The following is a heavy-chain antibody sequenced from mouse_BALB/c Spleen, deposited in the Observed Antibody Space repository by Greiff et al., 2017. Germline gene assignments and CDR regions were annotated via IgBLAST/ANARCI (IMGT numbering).Heavy chain of an antibody. CDR3: AREGGNYEGFAY. Sequence: EVQRVESGGGLVKPGGSLKLSCAASGFTFSSYAMSWVRQTPEKRLEWVATISSGGSYTYYPDSVKGRFTISRDNAKNTLYLQMSSLRSEDTAMYYCAREGGNYEGFAYWGQGTLVTVSA. D-gene: IGHD2-1*01. CDR2: ISSGGSYT. CDR1: GFTFSSYA. J-gene: IGHJ3*01. V-gene: IGHV5-9-3*01.